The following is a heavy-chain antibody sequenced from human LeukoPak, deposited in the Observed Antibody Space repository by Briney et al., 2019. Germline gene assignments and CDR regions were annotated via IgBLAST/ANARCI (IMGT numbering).Heavy chain of an antibody. CDR1: GFTFSSYA. D-gene: IGHD5-18*01. Sequence: GGSLRLSCAASGFTFSSYAMHWVRQAPGKGLEWVAVISYDGSNKYYADSMKGRFTISRDNSKNTLYLQMNSLGAEDTAVYYCARGQRRHTDMAPSFDYWGQGTLVTVSS. CDR2: ISYDGSNK. J-gene: IGHJ4*02. V-gene: IGHV3-30*04. CDR3: ARGQRRHTDMAPSFDY.